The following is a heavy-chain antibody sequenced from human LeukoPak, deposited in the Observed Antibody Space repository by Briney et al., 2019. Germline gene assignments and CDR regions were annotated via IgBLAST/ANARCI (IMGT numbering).Heavy chain of an antibody. Sequence: GGSLRLSCAASGFTFSSYAMSWVHQAPGKGLEWVSAISGSGGSTYYADSVKGRFTISRDNSKNTLYLQMNSLRAEDTAVYYCAKDQSYGDYAYYFDYWGQGTLVTVSS. J-gene: IGHJ4*02. CDR2: ISGSGGST. CDR3: AKDQSYGDYAYYFDY. CDR1: GFTFSSYA. D-gene: IGHD4-17*01. V-gene: IGHV3-23*01.